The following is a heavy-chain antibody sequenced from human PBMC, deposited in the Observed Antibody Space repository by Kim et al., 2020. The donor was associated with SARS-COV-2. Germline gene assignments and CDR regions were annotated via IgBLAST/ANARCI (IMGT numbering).Heavy chain of an antibody. V-gene: IGHV4-38-2*02. Sequence: SETLSLTCTVSGYSISSGYYWGWIRQPPGKGLEWIGSIYHSGSTYYNPSLKSRVTISVDTSKNQFSLKLSSVTAADTAVYYCARDSLYPGFRGTFDIWGQGTMVTVSS. J-gene: IGHJ3*02. CDR3: ARDSLYPGFRGTFDI. CDR2: IYHSGST. CDR1: GYSISSGYY. D-gene: IGHD3-16*01.